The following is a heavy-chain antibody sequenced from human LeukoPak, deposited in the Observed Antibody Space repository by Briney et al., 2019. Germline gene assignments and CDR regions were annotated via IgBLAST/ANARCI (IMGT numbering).Heavy chain of an antibody. CDR1: GFTFSSYA. Sequence: GGSLRLSCAASGFTFSSYAMSWVRQAPGKGLEWVSAISGSGGSTHYADSVKGRFTISRDNSKNTLYLQMNSLRVEDTAVYYCARSYENFDYWGQGTLVTVSS. J-gene: IGHJ4*02. D-gene: IGHD5-12*01. CDR2: ISGSGGST. V-gene: IGHV3-23*01. CDR3: ARSYENFDY.